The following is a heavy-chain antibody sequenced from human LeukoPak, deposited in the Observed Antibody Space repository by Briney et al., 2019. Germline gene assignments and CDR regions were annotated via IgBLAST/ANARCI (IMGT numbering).Heavy chain of an antibody. Sequence: SETLSLTCAVYGGSFSGYYWSWIRQPPGKGLESIGEINHSGSTNYNPSLKSRVTISVDTSKNQFSLKLSSVTAADTAVYYCAREGNTYGSNWFDPWGQGTLVTVSS. D-gene: IGHD5-18*01. CDR3: AREGNTYGSNWFDP. V-gene: IGHV4-34*01. CDR1: GGSFSGYY. CDR2: INHSGST. J-gene: IGHJ5*02.